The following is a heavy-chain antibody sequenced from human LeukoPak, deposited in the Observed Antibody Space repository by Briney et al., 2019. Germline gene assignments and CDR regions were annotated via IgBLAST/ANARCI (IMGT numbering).Heavy chain of an antibody. J-gene: IGHJ4*02. Sequence: SETLSLTCTVSGGSISSYYWSWIRQPPGKGLEWIGYIYYSGSTNYNPSLKSRVTISVDTSKNQFSLKLSSVTAADTAVYYCARETTLTGFASGLGFNYWGQGTLVTVSS. V-gene: IGHV4-59*01. CDR2: IYYSGST. D-gene: IGHD6-19*01. CDR3: ARETTLTGFASGLGFNY. CDR1: GGSISSYY.